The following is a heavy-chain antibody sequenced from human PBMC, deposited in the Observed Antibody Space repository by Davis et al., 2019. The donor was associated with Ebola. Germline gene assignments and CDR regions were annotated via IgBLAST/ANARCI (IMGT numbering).Heavy chain of an antibody. V-gene: IGHV3-13*05. Sequence: PGGSLRLSCAASGFTFSSYDMHWVRQATGKGLEWVSAIGTAGDPYYPGSVKGRFTISRENAKNSLYLQMNSLRAGDTAVYYCARDRLQWLVPGSGYYYMDVWGKGTTVTVSS. CDR3: ARDRLQWLVPGSGYYYMDV. CDR1: GFTFSSYD. D-gene: IGHD6-19*01. CDR2: IGTAGDP. J-gene: IGHJ6*03.